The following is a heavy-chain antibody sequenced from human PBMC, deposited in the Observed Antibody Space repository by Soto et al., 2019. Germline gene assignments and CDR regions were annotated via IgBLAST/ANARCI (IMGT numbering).Heavy chain of an antibody. Sequence: PGGSLRLSCAASGFTFSSYGMHWVRQAPGKGLEWVAVIWYDGSNKYYADSVKGRLTISRDNSKNTLYLQMNSLRAEDTAVYYCSRAQRKTNWYYEWMDPWGQGTLVTVSS. CDR1: GFTFSSYG. V-gene: IGHV3-33*01. J-gene: IGHJ5*01. D-gene: IGHD1-7*01. CDR2: IWYDGSNK. CDR3: SRAQRKTNWYYEWMDP.